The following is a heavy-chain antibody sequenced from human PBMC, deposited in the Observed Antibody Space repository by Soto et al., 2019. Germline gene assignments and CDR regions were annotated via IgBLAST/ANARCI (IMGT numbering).Heavy chain of an antibody. Sequence: GGSLRLSCAASGFSFSSYWMSWVRQAPGKGLEWVANIKKDGSEKYYVDSVKGRFTISRDNAKNSLYLQMNSLRAEDTALYYCAREDSGRYSAWYSHIRGRATLGPVS. J-gene: IGHJ1*01. V-gene: IGHV3-7*03. CDR1: GFSFSSYW. D-gene: IGHD1-26*01. CDR3: AREDSGRYSAWYSHI. CDR2: IKKDGSEK.